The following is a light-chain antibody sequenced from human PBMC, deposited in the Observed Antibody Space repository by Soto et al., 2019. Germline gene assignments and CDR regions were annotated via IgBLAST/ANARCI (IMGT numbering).Light chain of an antibody. J-gene: IGKJ2*01. CDR2: DAS. CDR1: QTIDNT. V-gene: IGKV3-15*01. CDR3: QHYNYWPYT. Sequence: EIVMTQSPATLSLSPGEIATLSFSASQTIDNTLAFYQRKPGQAPRLLIYDASTSATGVPARFSCSGSVTDFTLTISSMQSADFAVYYCQHYNYWPYTFGQGTKVDIK.